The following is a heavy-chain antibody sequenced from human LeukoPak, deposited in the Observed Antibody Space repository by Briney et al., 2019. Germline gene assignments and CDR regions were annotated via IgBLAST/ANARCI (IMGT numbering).Heavy chain of an antibody. Sequence: GGSLRLSCAASGFTFSSYGMHWVRQAPGKGLEWVAFIRYDGSNKYYADSVKGRFTISRDNSKNTLYLQMNSPRAEDTAVYYCAKDARIVATPHWFDPWGQGTLVTVSS. CDR1: GFTFSSYG. CDR3: AKDARIVATPHWFDP. J-gene: IGHJ5*02. CDR2: IRYDGSNK. V-gene: IGHV3-30*02. D-gene: IGHD5-12*01.